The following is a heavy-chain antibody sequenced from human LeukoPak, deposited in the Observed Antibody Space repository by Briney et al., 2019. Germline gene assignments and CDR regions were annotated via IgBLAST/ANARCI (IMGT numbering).Heavy chain of an antibody. J-gene: IGHJ5*02. CDR2: ISSSSSYI. V-gene: IGHV3-21*01. D-gene: IGHD3-22*01. CDR3: ARGYYYDSSGYYYALSFNWFDP. Sequence: PGGSLRLSCAASGFTFSSYSMNWVRQAPGKGLEWVSSISSSSSYIYYADSVKGRFTISRDNAKNSLYLQMNSLRAEDTAVYYCARGYYYDSSGYYYALSFNWFDPWGQGTLVTVSS. CDR1: GFTFSSYS.